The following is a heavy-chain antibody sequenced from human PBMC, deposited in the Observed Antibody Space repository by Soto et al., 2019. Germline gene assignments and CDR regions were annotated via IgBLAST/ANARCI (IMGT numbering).Heavy chain of an antibody. CDR2: IYPDDSDT. CDR1: GYSFTNYW. J-gene: IGHJ5*02. V-gene: IGHV5-51*01. CDR3: ARHFNFRSRPGTYYNANYFDP. Sequence: PGESLKISCKGSGYSFTNYWIGWVRQMPGKGLEWMGIIYPDDSDTKYSPSFQGQVTISVDKSISTAYLQWSSLKASDTAMYYCARHFNFRSRPGTYYNANYFDPWGQGTLVTVSS. D-gene: IGHD3-10*01.